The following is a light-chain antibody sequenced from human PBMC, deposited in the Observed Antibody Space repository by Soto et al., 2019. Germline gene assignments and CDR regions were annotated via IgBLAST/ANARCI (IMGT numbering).Light chain of an antibody. CDR2: KTS. CDR1: QSINMW. V-gene: IGKV1-5*03. CDR3: QQYSTLWT. Sequence: DIQMTQSPSTLSASVGDRVPITCRASQSINMWLALYQHQPGKAPKLLIYKTSYLESGVPSRFRGSGFGTVFTLTISILQPDDFGTYYCQQYSTLWTFGQGTKVDIK. J-gene: IGKJ1*01.